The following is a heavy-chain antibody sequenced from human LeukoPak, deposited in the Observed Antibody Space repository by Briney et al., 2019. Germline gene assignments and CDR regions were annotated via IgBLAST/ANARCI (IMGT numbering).Heavy chain of an antibody. CDR2: INSDGSIT. CDR1: GFSFSTYW. CDR3: ASDSPSNGLDV. Sequence: SGGSLRLSCAASGFSFSTYWMHWVRQIPGKEPVWVSRINSDGSITVYADSVKGRFTVSKDNAKNMLYLQMTSLRADDTATYYCASDSPSNGLDVWGQGTTVTVSS. J-gene: IGHJ6*02. V-gene: IGHV3-74*01.